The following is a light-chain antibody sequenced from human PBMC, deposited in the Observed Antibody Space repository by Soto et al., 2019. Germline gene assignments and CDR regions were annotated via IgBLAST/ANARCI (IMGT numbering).Light chain of an antibody. J-gene: IGKJ4*01. CDR1: RSVSSSY. CDR3: QQYGSSPRLT. Sequence: EIVLTQSPGTLSLSPGERATLSCRASRSVSSSYLAWYQQKPGQAPRLLIYGASGRATGIPDRFSGSGSGTDFTLTISRLEPEDFAVYYCQQYGSSPRLTFGGGTKVDIK. V-gene: IGKV3-20*01. CDR2: GAS.